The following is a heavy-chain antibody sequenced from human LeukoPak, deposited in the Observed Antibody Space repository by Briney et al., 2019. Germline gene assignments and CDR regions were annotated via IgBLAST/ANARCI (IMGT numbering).Heavy chain of an antibody. J-gene: IGHJ6*03. CDR3: ARDHVGYGDYGPQYYYYMDV. D-gene: IGHD4-17*01. CDR1: GGSISSSSYY. Sequence: SEILSLTCTVSGGSISSSSYYWGWIRQSPGEGPEWIANIYYSGSTYYNPSLKGRVTISVDTSKNQFSLKLSSVTAADTAVYYCARDHVGYGDYGPQYYYYMDVWGKGTTVTVSS. V-gene: IGHV4-39*07. CDR2: IYYSGST.